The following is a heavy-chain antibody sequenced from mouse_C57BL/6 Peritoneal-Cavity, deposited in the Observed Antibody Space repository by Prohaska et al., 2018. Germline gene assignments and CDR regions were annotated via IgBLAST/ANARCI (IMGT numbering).Heavy chain of an antibody. CDR3: MRYGNYWYFDV. CDR1: VFTSSGFW. CDR2: INSDGSAI. V-gene: IGHV11-2*01. J-gene: IGHJ1*03. Sequence: EVQLLETGGGLVQPGGSRGLSCEGSVFTSSGFWMSWVRQTPGKTMEWIGDINSDGSAIKYAPSIKDRFTIFRDNDKSTLYRQMSKVRSEDTATYFCMRYGNYWYFDVWGTGTTVTVSS. D-gene: IGHD2-1*01.